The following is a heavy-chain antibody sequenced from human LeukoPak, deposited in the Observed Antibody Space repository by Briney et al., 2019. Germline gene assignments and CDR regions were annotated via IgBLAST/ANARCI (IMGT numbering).Heavy chain of an antibody. CDR3: AKGDYYDSSGYGDAFDI. CDR2: ISYGGSNK. V-gene: IGHV3-30*18. D-gene: IGHD3-22*01. Sequence: GSLRLSCAASGFTFSSYGMHWVRQAPGKGLEWVAVISYGGSNKYYADSVKGRFTISRDNSKNTLYLQMNSLRAEDTAVYYCAKGDYYDSSGYGDAFDIWGQGTMVTVSS. CDR1: GFTFSSYG. J-gene: IGHJ3*02.